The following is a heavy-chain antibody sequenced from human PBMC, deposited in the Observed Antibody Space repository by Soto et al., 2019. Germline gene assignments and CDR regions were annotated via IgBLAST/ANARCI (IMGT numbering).Heavy chain of an antibody. D-gene: IGHD5-18*01. Sequence: QVQLQESGPGLVRPSGHLSLTCTVSGGPINKSNWWSWVRQSPGKGLEWIGEFSHTGTANYSPSLRSRLTMSHDKAKNLFALKLTAVTDADTAIYYGARPTSLVTGDAFDLWGQGTMLAVS. V-gene: IGHV4-4*02. J-gene: IGHJ3*01. CDR2: FSHTGTA. CDR1: GGPINKSNW. CDR3: ARPTSLVTGDAFDL.